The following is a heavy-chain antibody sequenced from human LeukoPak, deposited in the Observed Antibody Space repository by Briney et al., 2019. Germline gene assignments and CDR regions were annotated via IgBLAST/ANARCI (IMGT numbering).Heavy chain of an antibody. D-gene: IGHD4-17*01. CDR3: ARSAATTVYYYGMDV. J-gene: IGHJ6*02. CDR2: ISAYNGNT. CDR1: GYTFTSYG. V-gene: IGHV1-18*01. Sequence: ASVKVSCKASGYTFTSYGISWVRQAPGQGLEWMGWISAYNGNTNYAQKLQGRVTMTTDTSTSTAYMELRSLRSDDTAVYYCARSAATTVYYYGMDVWGQGTTVTVSS.